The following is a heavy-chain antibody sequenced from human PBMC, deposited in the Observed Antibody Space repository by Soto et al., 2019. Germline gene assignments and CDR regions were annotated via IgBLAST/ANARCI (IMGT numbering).Heavy chain of an antibody. J-gene: IGHJ6*02. D-gene: IGHD3-10*01. CDR1: GFTFSSYA. CDR2: ISGSGGST. V-gene: IGHV3-23*01. Sequence: GGSLRLSCAASGFTFSSYAMSGVRQAPGKGLEWVSAISGSGGSTYYADSVKGRFTISRDNSKKTLYLQMNSLRAEDTAVYYSVNLWLGSYGMDVWGQGTTVTVSS. CDR3: VNLWLGSYGMDV.